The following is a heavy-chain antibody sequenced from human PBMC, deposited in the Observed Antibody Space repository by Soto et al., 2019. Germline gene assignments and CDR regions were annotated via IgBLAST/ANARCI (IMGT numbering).Heavy chain of an antibody. J-gene: IGHJ4*02. Sequence: SETLSLTWAVYGGSFSGYYWSWIRQPPGKGLEWIGEINHSGSTNYNPSLKSRVTISVDTSKNQFSLKLSSVTAADTAVYYCARDGYNPFDYWGQGTLVTVSS. CDR3: ARDGYNPFDY. CDR2: INHSGST. V-gene: IGHV4-34*01. D-gene: IGHD5-12*01. CDR1: GGSFSGYY.